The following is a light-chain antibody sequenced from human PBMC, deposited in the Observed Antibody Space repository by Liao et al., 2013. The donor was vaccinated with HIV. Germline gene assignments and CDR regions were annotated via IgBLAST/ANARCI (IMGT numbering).Light chain of an antibody. CDR3: QAWDSSTGV. V-gene: IGLV3-21*01. J-gene: IGLJ1*01. CDR2: YDS. CDR1: NIRSYS. Sequence: GSVAPGATARITCGGDNIRSYSVQWYQQKAGQAPVPVMFYDSERPSGIPERFSGSKSASTATLTVTRVEAGDEADYYCQAWDSSTGVFGSGTKVTVL.